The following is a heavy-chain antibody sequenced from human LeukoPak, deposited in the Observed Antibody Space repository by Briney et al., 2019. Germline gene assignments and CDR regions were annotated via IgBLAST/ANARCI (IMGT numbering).Heavy chain of an antibody. CDR3: ARGPGAFDI. J-gene: IGHJ3*02. D-gene: IGHD2-2*01. V-gene: IGHV3-74*01. Sequence: GGTLRLSCVASGFMFSSYWMNWVRQAPGKGLVWVSRINSDGSSTSYADSVKGRFTISRDTAKNTLFLQMNSLRAEDTAAYYCARGPGAFDIWGQGTMVTVCS. CDR1: GFMFSSYW. CDR2: INSDGSST.